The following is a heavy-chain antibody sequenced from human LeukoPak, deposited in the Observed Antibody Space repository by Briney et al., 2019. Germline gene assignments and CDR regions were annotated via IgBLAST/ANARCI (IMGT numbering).Heavy chain of an antibody. CDR3: PGYYDLSSGPLSNYYYCMDV. V-gene: IGHV4-38-2*01. J-gene: IGHJ6*03. CDR2: IYHSGST. Sequence: PSETLSLTCAVSGYSISSGYYWGWIRQPPGKGLEWIGSIYHSGSTYYNPSLKSRVTISVDTSKNQFSLKLSSVTAADTAEFYCPGYYDLSSGPLSNYYYCMDVWGKGTTVTVSS. D-gene: IGHD5-12*01. CDR1: GYSISSGYY.